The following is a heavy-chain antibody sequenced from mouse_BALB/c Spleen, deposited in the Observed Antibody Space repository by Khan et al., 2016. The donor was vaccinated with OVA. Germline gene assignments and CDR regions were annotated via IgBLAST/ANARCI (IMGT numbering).Heavy chain of an antibody. Sequence: LQQSGSELVRPGASVKLSCKASGYTFTSYWMHWVKQRHGQGLEWIGNIYPGSGTTNYDEKFKSKGTLTVDTSSSTAYMHLSSLTSEDSAVXYCTRGGYYGKSLFGYWGQGTLVTVSA. CDR2: IYPGSGTT. J-gene: IGHJ3*01. CDR3: TRGGYYGKSLFGY. V-gene: IGHV1S22*01. CDR1: GYTFTSYW. D-gene: IGHD2-1*01.